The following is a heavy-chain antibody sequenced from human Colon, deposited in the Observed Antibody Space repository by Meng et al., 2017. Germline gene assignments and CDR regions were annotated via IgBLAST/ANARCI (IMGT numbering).Heavy chain of an antibody. D-gene: IGHD5-18*01. CDR2: IIRSGGST. V-gene: IGHV3-23*01. Sequence: GESLKISCAASGFPFSNSAMNWVRQAPGKGLEWVSSIIRSGGSTYYADSVKGRFTISRDNSKTTLYLQKNSLRAEDTAVYYCAKSFYGFSYGKIDYWGQGTLVTVSS. J-gene: IGHJ4*02. CDR3: AKSFYGFSYGKIDY. CDR1: GFPFSNSA.